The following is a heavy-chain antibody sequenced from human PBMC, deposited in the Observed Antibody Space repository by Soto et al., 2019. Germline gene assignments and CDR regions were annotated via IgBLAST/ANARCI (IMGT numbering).Heavy chain of an antibody. D-gene: IGHD3-10*01. J-gene: IGHJ3*02. CDR1: GFTFDDYA. CDR2: ISWNSGSI. V-gene: IGHV3-9*01. Sequence: GGSLRLSCAASGFTFDDYAMHWVRQAPGKGLEWVSGISWNSGSIGYADSVKGRFTISRDNAKNCLYLQMNSLRGGDRALYYCAKGWFGELDAFDIWGQGTMVTVSS. CDR3: AKGWFGELDAFDI.